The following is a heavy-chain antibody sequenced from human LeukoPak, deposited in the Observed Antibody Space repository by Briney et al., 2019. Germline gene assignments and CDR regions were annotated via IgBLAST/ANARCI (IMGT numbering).Heavy chain of an antibody. CDR2: ISYDGSNK. Sequence: GGSLRLSCAASGFTFSSYGMHWVRQAPGKGLEWVAVISYDGSNKYYADSVKGRFTISRDNSKNTLYLQMNSLRAEDTAVYYCASAAAMSAFDIWGQGTMVTVSP. CDR1: GFTFSSYG. J-gene: IGHJ3*02. CDR3: ASAAAMSAFDI. D-gene: IGHD6-13*01. V-gene: IGHV3-30*03.